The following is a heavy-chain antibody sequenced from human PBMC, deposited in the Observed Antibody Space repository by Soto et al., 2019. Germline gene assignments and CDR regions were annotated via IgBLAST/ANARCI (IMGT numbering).Heavy chain of an antibody. D-gene: IGHD1-26*01. V-gene: IGHV1-58*01. J-gene: IGHJ6*02. CDR2: IVVGSGNT. CDR3: AAGISGSYQELPPLGYYYGMDV. CDR1: GFTFTSSA. Sequence: ASVKVSCKASGFTFTSSAVQWVRQARGQRLEWIGWIVVGSGNTNYAQKFQERVTITRDMSTSTAYMGRSSLRSEDTAVYYCAAGISGSYQELPPLGYYYGMDVWGQGTTVTVSS.